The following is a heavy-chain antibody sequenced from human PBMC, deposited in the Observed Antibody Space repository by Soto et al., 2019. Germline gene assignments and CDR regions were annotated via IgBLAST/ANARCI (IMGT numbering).Heavy chain of an antibody. Sequence: EVQLVESGGGLVKPGGSLRLSCAASGFTFSTYTLNWVRQAPGKGLEWVSSISSGSSYIYYAGSVKGRFTISRDNAKNSLYLQMTSLRAEDTAVYYCARGVYYFDYWGQGTLVTVSS. CDR3: ARGVYYFDY. J-gene: IGHJ4*02. V-gene: IGHV3-21*01. CDR2: ISSGSSYI. CDR1: GFTFSTYT.